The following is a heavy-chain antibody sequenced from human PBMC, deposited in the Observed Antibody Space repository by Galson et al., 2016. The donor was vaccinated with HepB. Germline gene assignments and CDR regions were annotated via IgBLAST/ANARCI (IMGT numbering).Heavy chain of an antibody. CDR1: GFTFSTYW. Sequence: SLRLSCAASGFTFSTYWMHWVRQAPGKGLVWVSRINSDGSSTGFADSVKGRFTISRDNSKNTLSLQMNGLRAEDTAVYYCARAPLEMATIQRGYFDYWGQETLVTVSS. CDR2: INSDGSST. J-gene: IGHJ4*02. D-gene: IGHD5-24*01. CDR3: ARAPLEMATIQRGYFDY. V-gene: IGHV3-74*01.